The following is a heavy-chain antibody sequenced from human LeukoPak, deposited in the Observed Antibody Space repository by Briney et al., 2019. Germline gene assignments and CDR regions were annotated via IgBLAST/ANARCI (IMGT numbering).Heavy chain of an antibody. V-gene: IGHV5-51*01. CDR2: IYPGDSDT. J-gene: IGHJ3*02. Sequence: GESLKISFKGSGYTFTTYWIAWVRQMPGKGLEWMGIIYPGDSDTRYSPSFQGQVTISADKSISTAYLQWSSLKASDTAMYYCARHSSGWYNSFDIWGQGTMVTVSS. D-gene: IGHD6-19*01. CDR3: ARHSSGWYNSFDI. CDR1: GYTFTTYW.